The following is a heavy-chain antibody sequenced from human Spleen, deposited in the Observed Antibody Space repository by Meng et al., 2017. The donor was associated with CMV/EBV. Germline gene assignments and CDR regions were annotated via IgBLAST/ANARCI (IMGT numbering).Heavy chain of an antibody. CDR3: ARAVAVAAPFEY. Sequence: CATSGFTFSYYAFHWVRQAPGKGLEWVAVISDDGSIKYYTDAVKGRFTISRDTSENTLYLQMNSLRRDDTAVYYCARAVAVAAPFEYWGQGTLVTVSS. V-gene: IGHV3-30*04. D-gene: IGHD6-19*01. CDR2: ISDDGSIK. CDR1: GFTFSYYA. J-gene: IGHJ4*02.